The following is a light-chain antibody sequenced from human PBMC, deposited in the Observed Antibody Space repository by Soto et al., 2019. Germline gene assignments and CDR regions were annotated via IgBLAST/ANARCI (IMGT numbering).Light chain of an antibody. J-gene: IGKJ2*01. CDR3: QQYNNWPYT. V-gene: IGKV3-15*01. Sequence: EIVMTQSPATLSVSPGERAALSCRASQSVSSNFAWYQQKPGQAPRLLIYGASTRATGIPARFSGSGSGTEFTLTISSLQSEDFVVYYCQQYNNWPYTFGQGTKLEI. CDR1: QSVSSN. CDR2: GAS.